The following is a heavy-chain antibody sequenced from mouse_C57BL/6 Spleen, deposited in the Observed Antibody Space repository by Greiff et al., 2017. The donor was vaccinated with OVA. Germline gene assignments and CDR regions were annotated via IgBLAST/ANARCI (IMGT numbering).Heavy chain of an antibody. CDR2: IDPSDSYT. J-gene: IGHJ1*03. Sequence: VQLQQSGAELVMPGASVKLSCKASGYTFTSYWMHWVKQRPGQGLEWIGEIDPSDSYTNYNQKFKGKSTLTVDKSSSTAYMQLSSLTSEDSAVYYCARGGDFDVWGTGTTVTVSS. V-gene: IGHV1-69*01. CDR1: GYTFTSYW. CDR3: ARGGDFDV.